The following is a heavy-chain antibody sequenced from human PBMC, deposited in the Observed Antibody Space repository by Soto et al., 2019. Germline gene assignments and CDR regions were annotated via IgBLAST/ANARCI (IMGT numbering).Heavy chain of an antibody. V-gene: IGHV3-48*01. Sequence: GGSLRLSCAASGFTFSSYSMNWVRQAPGKGLEWVSYISSSSSTIYYADSVKGRFTISRDNAKNSLYLQMNSLRAEDTAVYYCAADIVVVPAVRSAFDIWGQGTMVTVS. D-gene: IGHD2-2*01. CDR1: GFTFSSYS. CDR3: AADIVVVPAVRSAFDI. J-gene: IGHJ3*02. CDR2: ISSSSSTI.